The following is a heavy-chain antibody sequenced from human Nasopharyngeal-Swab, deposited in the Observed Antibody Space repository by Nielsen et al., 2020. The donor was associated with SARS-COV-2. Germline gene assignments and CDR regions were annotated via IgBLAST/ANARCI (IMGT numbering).Heavy chain of an antibody. J-gene: IGHJ6*02. V-gene: IGHV3-74*01. D-gene: IGHD3-3*01. Sequence: GESLKISCASSGFTFSSYLMHWVRQAPGKGLVWVSRINSDGSSTSYADSVKGRFTISRDNAKNTLYLQMNSLRAEDTAVYYCARETYYDFWSGYYTPYYYGMDVWGQGTTVTVSS. CDR2: INSDGSST. CDR3: ARETYYDFWSGYYTPYYYGMDV. CDR1: GFTFSSYL.